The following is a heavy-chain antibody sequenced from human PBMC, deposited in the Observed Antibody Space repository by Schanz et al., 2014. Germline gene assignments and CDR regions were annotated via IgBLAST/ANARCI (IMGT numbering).Heavy chain of an antibody. D-gene: IGHD1-1*01. Sequence: QVQLQESGPGLVKPSQTLSLTCTVSGDSISSGGYYWSWIRQHPGKGLEWIGYISYSGVTYYNPSLNSRVPISLDTPKNQFSLTLPSLTAADTAVYYCARDTTWRLDLWGRGTLVTVSS. V-gene: IGHV4-31*03. CDR1: GDSISSGGYY. CDR3: ARDTTWRLDL. J-gene: IGHJ2*01. CDR2: ISYSGVT.